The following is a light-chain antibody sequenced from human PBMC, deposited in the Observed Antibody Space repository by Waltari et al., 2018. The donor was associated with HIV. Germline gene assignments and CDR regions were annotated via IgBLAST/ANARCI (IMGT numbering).Light chain of an antibody. Sequence: QSVLTQPPSASGTPGQRVTISCSGSSPNIGRNYVYWYQQLPGTAPKLLIYRNNQRPSGVPDRFSGSKSGTSASLAISGLRSEDEADYYCAAWDDSLSGQVFGGGTKLTVL. CDR1: SPNIGRNY. CDR3: AAWDDSLSGQV. J-gene: IGLJ3*02. V-gene: IGLV1-47*01. CDR2: RNN.